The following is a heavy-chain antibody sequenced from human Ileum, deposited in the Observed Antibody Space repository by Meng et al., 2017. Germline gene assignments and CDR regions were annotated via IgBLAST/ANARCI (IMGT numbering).Heavy chain of an antibody. CDR3: VHRLVAAQHWFDP. CDR2: IYWDDEY. V-gene: IGHV2-5*02. Sequence: QIRLKESGPTLVEPTETLTLTCTFSGFSRNTVGVGVGWIRQPPGKALEWLALIYWDDEYRYSPSLRSRLTITKDTSRNQVVLRMTNVAPVDAGTYYCVHRLVAAQHWFDPWGQGTLVTVSS. CDR1: GFSRNTVGVG. J-gene: IGHJ5*02. D-gene: IGHD6-6*01.